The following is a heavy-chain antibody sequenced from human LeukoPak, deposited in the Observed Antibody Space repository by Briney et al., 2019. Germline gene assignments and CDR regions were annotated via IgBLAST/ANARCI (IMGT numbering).Heavy chain of an antibody. Sequence: RPGGSLRLSCAASGFTFSSYGMHGVRQAPGKGLEWVAVIWYDGSNKYYADSVKGRFTISRDNSKNTLYLQMNSLRAEDTAVYYCARDTSSGWYYYGMDVWGQGTTVTVSS. CDR2: IWYDGSNK. D-gene: IGHD6-19*01. CDR1: GFTFSSYG. V-gene: IGHV3-33*01. CDR3: ARDTSSGWYYYGMDV. J-gene: IGHJ6*02.